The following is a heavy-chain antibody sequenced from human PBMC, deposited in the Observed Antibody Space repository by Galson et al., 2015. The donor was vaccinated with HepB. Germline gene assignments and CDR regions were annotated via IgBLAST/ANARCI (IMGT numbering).Heavy chain of an antibody. Sequence: SVKVSCKASGGTFSSYAISWVRQAPGQGLEWMGGIIPIFGTANYAQKFQGRVTITADESTSTAYMELSSLRSEDTAVYYCAIPGPYYYDSSGSRFDIWGQGTMVTVSS. D-gene: IGHD3-22*01. CDR1: GGTFSSYA. J-gene: IGHJ3*02. V-gene: IGHV1-69*13. CDR3: AIPGPYYYDSSGSRFDI. CDR2: IIPIFGTA.